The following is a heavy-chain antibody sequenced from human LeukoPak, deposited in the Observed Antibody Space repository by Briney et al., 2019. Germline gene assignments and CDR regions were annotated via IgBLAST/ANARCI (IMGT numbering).Heavy chain of an antibody. CDR1: GSIVREQY. J-gene: IGHJ6*02. V-gene: IGHV3-30*18. CDR3: AKDSSGYDNYYYYGMDV. D-gene: IGHD5-12*01. CDR2: ISYDGSNK. Sequence: PGGSLRLSCEAPGSIVREQYWSWVRQAPGKGLEWVAVISYDGSNKYYADSVKGRFTISRDNSKNTLYLQMNSLRAEDTAVYYCAKDSSGYDNYYYYGMDVWGQGTTVTVSS.